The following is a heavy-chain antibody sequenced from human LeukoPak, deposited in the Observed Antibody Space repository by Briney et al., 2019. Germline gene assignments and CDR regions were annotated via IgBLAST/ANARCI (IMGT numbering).Heavy chain of an antibody. Sequence: GGSLRLSCAASGFTFSSYAMSWVRQAPGKGLEWVSAISGSGCSKYYADSVKGRFTISRDNSKNTLYLQMNSLRAEDTAVYYCAKDGGPSRITMIVGYYYYGMDVWGQGTTVTVSS. J-gene: IGHJ6*02. V-gene: IGHV3-23*01. CDR3: AKDGGPSRITMIVGYYYYGMDV. D-gene: IGHD3-22*01. CDR1: GFTFSSYA. CDR2: ISGSGCSK.